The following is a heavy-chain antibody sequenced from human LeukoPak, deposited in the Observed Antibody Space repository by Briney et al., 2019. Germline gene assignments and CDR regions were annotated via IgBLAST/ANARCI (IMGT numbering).Heavy chain of an antibody. Sequence: PSETLSLTCAVSGGSISSGGYSWSWIRQPPGKGLEWIGYIYHSGSTYYNPSLKSRVTISVDTSKNQFSLKLSSVTAADTAVYYCARDRPNNWFDPWGQGTLVTVSS. CDR2: IYHSGST. V-gene: IGHV4-30-2*01. CDR1: GGSISSGGYS. J-gene: IGHJ5*02. CDR3: ARDRPNNWFDP.